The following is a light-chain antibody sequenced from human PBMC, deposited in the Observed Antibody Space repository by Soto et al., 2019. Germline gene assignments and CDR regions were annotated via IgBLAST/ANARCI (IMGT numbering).Light chain of an antibody. CDR1: QSISTS. Sequence: DIQMTQSPSTLSASVGDRVTVTCRASQSISTSLAWYQQKPGKAPKLLIYKASNLESGVPSRFSGSGSGTEFTLTISSLQPDDFATYYCQHYNSYGTFGQGTKVDIK. J-gene: IGKJ1*01. CDR3: QHYNSYGT. V-gene: IGKV1-5*03. CDR2: KAS.